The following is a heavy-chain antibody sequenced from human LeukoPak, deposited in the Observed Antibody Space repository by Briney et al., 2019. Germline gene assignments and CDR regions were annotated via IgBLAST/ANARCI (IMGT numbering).Heavy chain of an antibody. CDR1: GFTLDDYA. D-gene: IGHD6-19*01. V-gene: IGHV3-9*01. J-gene: IGHJ5*02. Sequence: GGSLRLSCAASGFTLDDYAMHWVRQAPGKGLEWVSGTSWNSGSIGYADSVKGRFTIPRDNAKNSLYLQMNSLRAEDTALYYCAKGGGVAVAGNWFDPWGQGTLVTVSS. CDR2: TSWNSGSI. CDR3: AKGGGVAVAGNWFDP.